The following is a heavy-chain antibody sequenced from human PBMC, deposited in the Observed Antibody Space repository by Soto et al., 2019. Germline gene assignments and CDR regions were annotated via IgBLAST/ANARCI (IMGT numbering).Heavy chain of an antibody. D-gene: IGHD6-19*01. J-gene: IGHJ3*02. CDR1: GFSLSTSGMC. CDR2: IDWDDDK. CDR3: AQTTPIAVAGTDAFDI. Sequence: SGPTLVNPTQTLTLTCTFSGFSLSTSGMCVSWIRQPPGKALEWLARIDWDDDKYYSTSLKTRLTISKDTSKNQVVLTMTNMDPVDTAKYYCAQTTPIAVAGTDAFDIWGQGTMVTVS. V-gene: IGHV2-70*11.